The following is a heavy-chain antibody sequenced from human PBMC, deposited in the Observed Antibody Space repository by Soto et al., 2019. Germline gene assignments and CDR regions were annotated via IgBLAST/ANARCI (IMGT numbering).Heavy chain of an antibody. D-gene: IGHD2-21*02. Sequence: PGGSLRLSCAASGFTFSSHAMSWVRQAPGKGLEWVSAISGSGGSTYYADSVKGRFTISRDNSKNTLYLQMNSLRAEDTAVYYCAKAHIVVVTAIYAFDIWGQGTMVTVSS. V-gene: IGHV3-23*01. CDR1: GFTFSSHA. CDR2: ISGSGGST. J-gene: IGHJ3*02. CDR3: AKAHIVVVTAIYAFDI.